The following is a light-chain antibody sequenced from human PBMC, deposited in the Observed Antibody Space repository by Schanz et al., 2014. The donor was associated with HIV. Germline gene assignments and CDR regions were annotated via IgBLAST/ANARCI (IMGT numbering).Light chain of an antibody. CDR3: SSYADSNNYV. CDR1: SSDVGSYNL. J-gene: IGLJ1*01. Sequence: QSALTQPASVSGSTGQSITISCTGTSSDVGSYNLVSWYQQHPGKAPKLMIYEGSKRPSGVPDRFSGSKSGNTASLTVSGLQAEDEADYYCSSYADSNNYVFGTGTKLTVL. CDR2: EGS. V-gene: IGLV2-14*02.